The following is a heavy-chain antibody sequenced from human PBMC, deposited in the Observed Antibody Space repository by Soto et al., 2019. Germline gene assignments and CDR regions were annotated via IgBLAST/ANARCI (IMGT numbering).Heavy chain of an antibody. CDR3: ARKYSGFSKWFDP. D-gene: IGHD5-12*01. CDR1: GGSISSSSYY. V-gene: IGHV4-39*01. CDR2: IYCSGSA. Sequence: QLQLQESGPGLVKPSETLSLICTVSGGSISSSSYYWAWIRQPPGKELDWIGNIYCSGSAYYNPSLKSRVTISVDTSKNQFSLKLSSVTATDTAVYYCARKYSGFSKWFDPWGQGTLVTVSS. J-gene: IGHJ5*02.